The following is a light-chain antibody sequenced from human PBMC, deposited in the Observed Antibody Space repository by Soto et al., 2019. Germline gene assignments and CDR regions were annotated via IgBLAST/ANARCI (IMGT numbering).Light chain of an antibody. CDR3: SSYAGSNNYV. J-gene: IGLJ1*01. CDR2: EVS. V-gene: IGLV2-8*01. CDR1: SGDVGGYNY. Sequence: QSVLTQPPSASGSPGQSVTISCTGTSGDVGGYNYVSWYQQHPGKAPKLMIFEVSVRPSGVPDRFSASKSGNTASLTVSGLQAEDEADYSCSSYAGSNNYVFRTGTKVTVL.